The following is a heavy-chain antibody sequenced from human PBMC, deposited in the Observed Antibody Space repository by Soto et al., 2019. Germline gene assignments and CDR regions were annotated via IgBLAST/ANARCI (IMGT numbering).Heavy chain of an antibody. CDR2: INPNTGGT. CDR1: GYTFTGYH. Sequence: ASVKVSCKASGYTFTGYHIHWVRQAPGQGLEWLGWINPNTGGTNYEQNFQGRVAMARDTSLSTVYMELSRLKSDDTAVYYCAKEYSSPAAWFDPWGQGTLVTVSS. J-gene: IGHJ5*02. CDR3: AKEYSSPAAWFDP. D-gene: IGHD6-19*01. V-gene: IGHV1-2*02.